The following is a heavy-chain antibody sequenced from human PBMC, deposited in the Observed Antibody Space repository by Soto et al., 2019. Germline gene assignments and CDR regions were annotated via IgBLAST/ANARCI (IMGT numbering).Heavy chain of an antibody. CDR2: SSSDGSST. J-gene: IGHJ4*02. V-gene: IGHV3-74*01. CDR3: AGSRDGYSFVGDS. D-gene: IGHD2-21*02. CDR1: GFTLRSYW. Sequence: EVQLVESGGDLVQPGGSLRLSCAASGFTLRSYWMHWVRQAPGKGLVWVSRSSSDGSSTSYADSVKGRFTISRDNSKNTLYLQMNSLRVEDTAVYYCAGSRDGYSFVGDSWGQGSLVTVSS.